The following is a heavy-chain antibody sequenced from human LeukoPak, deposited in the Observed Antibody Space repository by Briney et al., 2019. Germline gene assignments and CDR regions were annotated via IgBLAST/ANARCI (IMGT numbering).Heavy chain of an antibody. J-gene: IGHJ4*02. CDR3: ARQPVGAYSFDY. V-gene: IGHV4-59*08. CDR2: IYYSGST. D-gene: IGHD3-16*01. Sequence: SETLSLTCSVSGGSISSYYWSWIRQPPGKGLEWIGYIYYSGSTNYNPSLKSRVTISVDTSKNQFSLILSSVTAADTAVYYCARQPVGAYSFDYWGQGTLVTASS. CDR1: GGSISSYY.